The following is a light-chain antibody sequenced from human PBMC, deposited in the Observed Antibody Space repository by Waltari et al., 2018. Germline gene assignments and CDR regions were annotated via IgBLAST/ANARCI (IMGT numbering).Light chain of an antibody. CDR2: DVT. V-gene: IGLV2-11*01. CDR3: CSYAGSYTHVV. CDR1: SSDAGGYDY. Sequence: QSALTQPRSVSGSPGPSVTISCTGTSSDAGGYDYVSWYQHHPGKAPKLMICDVTKRPSGVPDRFSGSKSGNTASLTISGLQAEDEADYYCCSYAGSYTHVVFGGGTKLTVL. J-gene: IGLJ2*01.